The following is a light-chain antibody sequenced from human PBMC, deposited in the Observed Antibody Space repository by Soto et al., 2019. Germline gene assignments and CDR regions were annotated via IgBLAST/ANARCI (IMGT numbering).Light chain of an antibody. CDR3: QQYEAYPLT. V-gene: IGKV1-5*03. Sequence: DIQLTQSPSTLSASVGDRVTITCRASLSISSWLAWYQQKPGKAPKLLVYKASSLESGVPSRFSGSGSGTEFTLTISTLQPDDFATYYCQQYEAYPLTFGGGTKVEI. CDR2: KAS. CDR1: LSISSW. J-gene: IGKJ4*01.